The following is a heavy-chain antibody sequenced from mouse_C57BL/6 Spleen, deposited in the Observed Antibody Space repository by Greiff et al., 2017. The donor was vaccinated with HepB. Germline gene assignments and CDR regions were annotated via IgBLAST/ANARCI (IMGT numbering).Heavy chain of an antibody. V-gene: IGHV14-1*01. CDR2: IDPEDGDT. D-gene: IGHD3-2*02. Sequence: VQLQQSGAELVRPGASVKLSCTASGFNIKDYYMHWVKQRPEQGLEWIGRIDPEDGDTEYAPKFQGKATMTADTSSNTAYLQLSSLTSEDTAYYYCTLDSSGYVRFAYWGQGTLVTVSA. J-gene: IGHJ3*01. CDR3: TLDSSGYVRFAY. CDR1: GFNIKDYY.